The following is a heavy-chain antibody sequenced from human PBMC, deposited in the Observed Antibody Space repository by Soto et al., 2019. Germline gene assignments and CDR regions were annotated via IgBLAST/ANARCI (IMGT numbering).Heavy chain of an antibody. V-gene: IGHV1-3*01. CDR3: ASRTGAYAIDY. CDR1: GYPFTSHA. J-gene: IGHJ4*02. Sequence: QVQLVQSGAEVKKPGASVKVSCKASGYPFTSHAVQWVRQAPGQGLEGMGWISAGNGDTNYSEKFQVRLTLTRDTSATTAYMELRSLRFEDTSVYFCASRTGAYAIDYWGQGTLFPVPS. CDR2: ISAGNGDT. D-gene: IGHD2-8*02.